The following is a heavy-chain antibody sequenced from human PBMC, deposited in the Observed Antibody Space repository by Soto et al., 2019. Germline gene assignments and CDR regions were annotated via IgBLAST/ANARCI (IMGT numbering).Heavy chain of an antibody. V-gene: IGHV4-34*01. CDR1: GGSLSDYF. D-gene: IGHD2-21*01. CDR2: INHLGSI. J-gene: IGHJ6*03. Sequence: QVQLQQWGAGLLKPSETLSLTCVVSGGSLSDYFWSWIRQPPGMALEWIGEINHLGSINYNPSLKSRVTMSVDTSKNQCSLTLTPVTAADTATYYCARGGISHWAYFYYMDVWHRGTTVNVSS. CDR3: ARGGISHWAYFYYMDV.